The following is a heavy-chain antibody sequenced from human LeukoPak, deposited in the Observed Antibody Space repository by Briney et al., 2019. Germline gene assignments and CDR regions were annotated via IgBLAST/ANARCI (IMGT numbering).Heavy chain of an antibody. D-gene: IGHD3-22*01. CDR2: ISSSSSYT. J-gene: IGHJ3*02. CDR1: GFTVSSNY. V-gene: IGHV3-11*05. CDR3: ARGGVVVYDAFDI. Sequence: GGSLRLSCAASGFTVSSNYMSWVRQAPGKGLEWVSYISSSSSYTNYADSEKGRFTISRDNAKNSLYLQMNSLRAEDTAVYYCARGGVVVYDAFDIWGQGTMVTVSS.